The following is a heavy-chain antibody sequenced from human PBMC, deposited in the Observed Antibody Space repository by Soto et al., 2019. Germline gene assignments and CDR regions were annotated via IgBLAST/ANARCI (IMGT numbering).Heavy chain of an antibody. Sequence: QVQLVQSGAEVKKPGASVKVSYKASGYTFTSYGISWVRQAPGQGLEWMGWISAYNGNTNYAQKLQGRVTMTTDTSTSTAYMELRSLRSDDTDVYYCSLDYTGAGNDAFDIWGQGTMVTVSS. J-gene: IGHJ3*02. CDR3: SLDYTGAGNDAFDI. CDR2: ISAYNGNT. V-gene: IGHV1-18*01. D-gene: IGHD4-4*01. CDR1: GYTFTSYG.